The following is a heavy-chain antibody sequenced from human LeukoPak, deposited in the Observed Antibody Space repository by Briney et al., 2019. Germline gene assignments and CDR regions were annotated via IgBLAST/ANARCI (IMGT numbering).Heavy chain of an antibody. CDR1: GFTFSGYA. V-gene: IGHV3-23*01. J-gene: IGHJ5*02. D-gene: IGHD3-3*01. Sequence: GGSLRLSCVASGFTFSGYAMSWVRQAPGKGLEWVSAISGSGGRTYYADSVKGRFTISRDNSKNSLYLQMNSLRAEDTAVYYCARVYSTIFGVVRNWFDPWGQGTLVTVSS. CDR2: ISGSGGRT. CDR3: ARVYSTIFGVVRNWFDP.